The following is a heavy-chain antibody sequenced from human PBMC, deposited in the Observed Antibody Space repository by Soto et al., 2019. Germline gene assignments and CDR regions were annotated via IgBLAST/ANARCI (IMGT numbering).Heavy chain of an antibody. CDR3: AREGGESSDGLYYFDS. J-gene: IGHJ4*02. D-gene: IGHD3-16*01. Sequence: SETLSLTCTVSGGSTSSDNYWSWIRQPPGKGLEWIGHIYYSGNTDYNPPLKSRLAISIDTSKNQFSLKLSSVTAADTAVYFCAREGGESSDGLYYFDSWGQGTLVTVSS. V-gene: IGHV4-30-4*01. CDR2: IYYSGNT. CDR1: GGSTSSDNY.